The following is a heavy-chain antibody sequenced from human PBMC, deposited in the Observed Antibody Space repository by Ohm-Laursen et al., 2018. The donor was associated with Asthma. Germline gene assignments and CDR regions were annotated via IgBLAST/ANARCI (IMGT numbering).Heavy chain of an antibody. Sequence: GASVKVSCKASGGTFSSYAISWVRQAPGQGLEWMGGIIPIFGIANYAQKFQGRVTITADKSTSTAYMELSSLRSEDTAVYYCAAFWTGSDYYYGMDVWGQGTTVTVSS. J-gene: IGHJ6*02. CDR3: AAFWTGSDYYYGMDV. V-gene: IGHV1-69*10. CDR2: IIPIFGIA. CDR1: GGTFSSYA. D-gene: IGHD3/OR15-3a*01.